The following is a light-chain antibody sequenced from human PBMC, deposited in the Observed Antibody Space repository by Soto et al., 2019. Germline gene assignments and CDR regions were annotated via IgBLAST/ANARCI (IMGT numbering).Light chain of an antibody. CDR3: QQRSNWPSIT. CDR1: QGVSRK. J-gene: IGKJ5*01. V-gene: IGKV3-11*01. CDR2: GAS. Sequence: DIVMTQSPATLSVAPGERVTFSCRASQGVSRKLAWYQHKPGQAPRLLISGASTGATGIPARFSGSGSGTDFTLTISSLEAEDSAVYYCQQRSNWPSITFGQGTRLEIK.